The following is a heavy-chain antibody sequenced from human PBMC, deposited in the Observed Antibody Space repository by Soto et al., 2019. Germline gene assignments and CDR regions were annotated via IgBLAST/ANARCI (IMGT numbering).Heavy chain of an antibody. CDR3: AKDIVVVVAAADY. CDR1: GFTFSSYA. CDR2: ISGSGGST. V-gene: IGHV3-23*01. Sequence: GGSLRLSCAASGFTFSSYAMSWVRQAPGKGLEWVSAISGSGGSTYYADSVEGRVTISRDNSKNTLYLRMNRLRAEDTAVYYCAKDIVVVVAAADYWGQGTLVTVSS. D-gene: IGHD2-15*01. J-gene: IGHJ4*02.